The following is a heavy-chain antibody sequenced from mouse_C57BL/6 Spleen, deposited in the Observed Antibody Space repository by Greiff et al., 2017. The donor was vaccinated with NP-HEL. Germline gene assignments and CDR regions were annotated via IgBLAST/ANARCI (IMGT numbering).Heavy chain of an antibody. CDR3: TGWFAY. CDR1: GFTFSNFW. V-gene: IGHV6-3*01. J-gene: IGHJ3*01. CDR2: IRLKSDNYAT. Sequence: EVKLQESGGGLVQPGGSMKLSCVASGFTFSNFWMNWVRQSPDKGLEWVAQIRLKSDNYATHYAESVKGRFTISRDDSKGSVYLQMNNLRAEDTGIYYCTGWFAYWGQGTLVTVSA.